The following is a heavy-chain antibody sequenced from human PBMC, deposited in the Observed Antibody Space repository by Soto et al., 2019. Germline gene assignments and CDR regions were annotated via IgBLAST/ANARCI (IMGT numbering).Heavy chain of an antibody. J-gene: IGHJ4*02. D-gene: IGHD6-6*01. CDR3: ARDGTYSSSSGSFDY. CDR1: GFTFSSYA. Sequence: GGSVRLSXAASGFTFSSYAMHWVRQAPGKGLERVAVISYDGSNKYYADSVKGRFTISRDNSKNTLYLQMNSLRAEDTAVYYCARDGTYSSSSGSFDYWGQGTLVTVSS. V-gene: IGHV3-30-3*01. CDR2: ISYDGSNK.